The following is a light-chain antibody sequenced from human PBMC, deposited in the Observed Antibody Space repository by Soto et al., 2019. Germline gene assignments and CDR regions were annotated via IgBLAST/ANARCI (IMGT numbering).Light chain of an antibody. J-gene: IGKJ2*01. CDR3: QQYNDWPRYT. CDR2: GAS. V-gene: IGKV3-15*01. Sequence: EIVMTQSPATLSVSPGERATLSCRASQSVASSLAWYKQKSGQAPRLLILGASTRAPGITARFTGSGSGTEFTLTISSLQPEDSAIYYCQQYNDWPRYTFGQGTKLEIK. CDR1: QSVASS.